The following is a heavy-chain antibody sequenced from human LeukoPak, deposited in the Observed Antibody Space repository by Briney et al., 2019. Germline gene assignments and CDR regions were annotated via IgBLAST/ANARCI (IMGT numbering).Heavy chain of an antibody. CDR1: GFTFSSYE. V-gene: IGHV3-48*03. Sequence: GGSLRLSCAASGFTFSSYEMNWVRQAPGKGLEGVSYISSSGSTIYYADSVKGRFTISRDNAKNSLYLQMNSLRAEDTAVYYCARLAPKRHGSGSYADAFDIWGQGTMVTVSS. D-gene: IGHD3-10*01. CDR2: ISSSGSTI. CDR3: ARLAPKRHGSGSYADAFDI. J-gene: IGHJ3*02.